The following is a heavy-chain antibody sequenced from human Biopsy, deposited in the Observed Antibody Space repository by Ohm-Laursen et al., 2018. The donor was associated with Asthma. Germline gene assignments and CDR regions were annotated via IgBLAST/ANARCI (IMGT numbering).Heavy chain of an antibody. D-gene: IGHD1-14*01. Sequence: PTQTPTLTCSFSGFSLSSSGANVNWIRQPPGKALEWLARIDWEEDKFYSTSLRTRLTISKGSSEDQVVLKMTNMGPVDTATYYCTRHNDYWGPGILVTVSS. CDR3: TRHNDY. CDR2: IDWEEDK. V-gene: IGHV2-70*04. CDR1: GFSLSSSGAN. J-gene: IGHJ4*02.